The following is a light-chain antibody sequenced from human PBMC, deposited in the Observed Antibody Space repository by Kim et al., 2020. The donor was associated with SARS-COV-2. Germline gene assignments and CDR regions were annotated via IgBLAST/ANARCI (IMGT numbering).Light chain of an antibody. CDR2: VNCDCCH. J-gene: IGLJ3*02. CDR1: REYRKYA. Sequence: REYRKYAVAWHQKRVEKGHRYLMKVNCDCCHNKGDGIPGRFSGSDSGAERYLTISSLQSEDEADYYCQTWGPGIRVFGGGTQLTVL. V-gene: IGLV4-69*01. CDR3: QTWGPGIRV.